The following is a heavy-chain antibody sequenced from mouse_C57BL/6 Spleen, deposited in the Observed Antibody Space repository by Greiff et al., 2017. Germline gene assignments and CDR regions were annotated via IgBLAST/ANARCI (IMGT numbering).Heavy chain of an antibody. CDR2: IYPGDGDT. CDR3: ARSTVGYYFDY. CDR1: GYAFSSSW. V-gene: IGHV1-82*01. D-gene: IGHD1-1*01. Sequence: VQRVESGPELVKPGASVKISCKASGYAFSSSWMNWVKQRPGKGLEWIGRIYPGDGDTNYNGKFKGKATLTADKSSSTAYMQLSSLTSEDSAVYFCARSTVGYYFDYWGQGTTLTVSS. J-gene: IGHJ2*01.